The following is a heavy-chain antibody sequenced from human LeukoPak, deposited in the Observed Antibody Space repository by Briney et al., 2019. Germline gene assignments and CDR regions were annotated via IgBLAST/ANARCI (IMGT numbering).Heavy chain of an antibody. D-gene: IGHD5-24*01. Sequence: ASVKLSCKASGYTFTSYYMHWVRQAPGQGLEWMGIINPSGGSTSYAQKFQGRVTMTRDTSTSTVYMELSSLRSEDTAVYYCARVGTLQSESGVSVGRDGYNPLQYFDYWGQGTLVTVSS. J-gene: IGHJ4*02. CDR3: ARVGTLQSESGVSVGRDGYNPLQYFDY. CDR2: INPSGGST. V-gene: IGHV1-46*01. CDR1: GYTFTSYY.